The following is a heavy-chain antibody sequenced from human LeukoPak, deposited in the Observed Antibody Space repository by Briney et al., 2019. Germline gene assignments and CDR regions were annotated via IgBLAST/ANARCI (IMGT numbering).Heavy chain of an antibody. J-gene: IGHJ4*02. CDR2: IYYSGST. Sequence: SETLSLTCAVYSGSFSGYYWSWIRQPPGKGLEWIGYIYYSGSTNYNPSLKSRVTISVDTSKNQFSLKLSSVTAADTAVYYCAAAGYSGYDPPFDYWGQGTLVTVSS. D-gene: IGHD5-12*01. CDR1: SGSFSGYY. CDR3: AAAGYSGYDPPFDY. V-gene: IGHV4-59*01.